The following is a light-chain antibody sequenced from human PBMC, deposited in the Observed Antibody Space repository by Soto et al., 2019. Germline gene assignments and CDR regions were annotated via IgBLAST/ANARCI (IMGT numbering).Light chain of an antibody. J-gene: IGLJ3*02. CDR2: DVS. CDR1: SSDVGGYNY. V-gene: IGLV2-11*01. CDR3: CSYAGSYTWV. Sequence: QSALTQPRSVSASPGQSVTISCTGTSSDVGGYNYVSWYQQHPGKAPKLMIYDVSKRPSGVPDRFSGSKSGNTASLTISGLQAEDEADYYCCSYAGSYTWVFGGGTQLTVL.